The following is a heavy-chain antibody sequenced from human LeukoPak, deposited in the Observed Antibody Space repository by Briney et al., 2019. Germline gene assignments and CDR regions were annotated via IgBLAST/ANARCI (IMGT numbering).Heavy chain of an antibody. Sequence: GGSLRLSCTASGFTFNTHGMHWVRQVPGKGLEWVTLISPDGNNKYYADSVKGRFTISRDNSKSTVYSQVSSLKTEDTATYYCAKVRSSGWHEPYHFYGMDVWGQGTTVIVSS. CDR3: AKVRSSGWHEPYHFYGMDV. V-gene: IGHV3-30*18. CDR1: GFTFNTHG. J-gene: IGHJ6*02. D-gene: IGHD6-19*01. CDR2: ISPDGNNK.